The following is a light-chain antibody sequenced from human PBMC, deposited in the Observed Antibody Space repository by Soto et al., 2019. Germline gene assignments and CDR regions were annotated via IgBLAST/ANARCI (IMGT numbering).Light chain of an antibody. CDR1: QPIVSY. J-gene: IGKJ2*01. V-gene: IGKV1-39*01. CDR2: AGS. CDR3: QQSYRIPYT. Sequence: DIPMTQSPPYLSASVGDRVTITCRASQPIVSYFNWFHQKSGKAPRLLIFAGSSLQKVVPSRFSGSGSGTDFTLTISSLQPEDFGTYYCQQSYRIPYTFGQGTEVAIK.